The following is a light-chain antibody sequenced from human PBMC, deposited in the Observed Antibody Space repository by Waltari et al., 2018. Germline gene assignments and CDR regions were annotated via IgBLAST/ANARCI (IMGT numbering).Light chain of an antibody. J-gene: IGLJ1*01. CDR3: SSYTTTFSYV. V-gene: IGLV2-14*01. CDR2: EVR. CDR1: SRDVGAYNS. Sequence: QSALTQPASVSGSPGQSITISSTGTSRDVGAYNSVPWSQPHPGQVPNPMIHEVRNRPSEISNRFSGSKSGNTASLTISGLQPEDEADYYCSSYTTTFSYVFGTGTKVTVL.